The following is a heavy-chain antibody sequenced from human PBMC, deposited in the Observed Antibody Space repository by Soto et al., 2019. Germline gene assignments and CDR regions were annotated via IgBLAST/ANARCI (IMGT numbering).Heavy chain of an antibody. D-gene: IGHD3-3*01. Sequence: PGGSLRLSCAASGFTFSSYAMSWVRQAPGKGLEWVSAISGSGGSTYYADSVKGRFTISRDNSKNTLYLQMDSLRDEDTALYYCAEGRYDFWSPYYFDSWGQGTLVTVSS. CDR2: ISGSGGST. CDR3: AEGRYDFWSPYYFDS. J-gene: IGHJ4*02. V-gene: IGHV3-23*01. CDR1: GFTFSSYA.